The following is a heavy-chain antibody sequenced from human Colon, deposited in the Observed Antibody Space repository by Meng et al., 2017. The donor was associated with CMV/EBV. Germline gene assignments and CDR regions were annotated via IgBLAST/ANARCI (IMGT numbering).Heavy chain of an antibody. Sequence: GESLKISCAAPELTLSSYTMIWVRQAPGKGLEWVSSISSDSSDISYVDSVKGRFTISRDNAKNSLYLQMNSLSAEDTAVYYCAIAFWSGYSTLARVGLYYFDSWGQGTLVTVSS. V-gene: IGHV3-21*06. J-gene: IGHJ4*02. D-gene: IGHD3-3*01. CDR3: AIAFWSGYSTLARVGLYYFDS. CDR2: ISSDSSDI. CDR1: ELTLSSYT.